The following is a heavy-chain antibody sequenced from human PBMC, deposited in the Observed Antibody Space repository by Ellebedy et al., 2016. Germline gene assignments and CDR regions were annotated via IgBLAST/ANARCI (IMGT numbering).Heavy chain of an antibody. CDR2: IIPILGIA. CDR1: GGTFSSYA. Sequence: SVKVSXXASGGTFSSYAISWVRQAPGQGLEWMGRIIPILGIANYAQKFQGRVTITADKSTSTAYMELSSLRSEDTAVYYCASGRNGWYGVGDYWGQGTLVTVSS. J-gene: IGHJ4*02. CDR3: ASGRNGWYGVGDY. V-gene: IGHV1-69*04. D-gene: IGHD3-10*01.